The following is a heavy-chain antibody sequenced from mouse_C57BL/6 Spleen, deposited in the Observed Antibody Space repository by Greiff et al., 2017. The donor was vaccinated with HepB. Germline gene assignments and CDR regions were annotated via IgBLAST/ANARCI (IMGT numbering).Heavy chain of an antibody. CDR2: ISNLAYSI. CDR3: ARRETAQAPWFAY. CDR1: GFTFSDYG. J-gene: IGHJ3*01. D-gene: IGHD3-2*02. Sequence: EVNVVESGGGLVQPGGSLKLSCAASGFTFSDYGMAWVRQAPRKGPEWVAFISNLAYSIYYADTVTGRFTISRENAKNTLYLEMSSLRSEDTAMYYCARRETAQAPWFAYWGQGTLVTVSA. V-gene: IGHV5-15*01.